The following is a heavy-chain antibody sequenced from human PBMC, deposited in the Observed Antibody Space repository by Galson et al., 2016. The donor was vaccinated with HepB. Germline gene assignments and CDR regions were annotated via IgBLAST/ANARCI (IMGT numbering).Heavy chain of an antibody. D-gene: IGHD6-13*01. J-gene: IGHJ4*02. V-gene: IGHV1-24*01. CDR2: FDPEDGEI. Sequence: SVKVSCKVSGYRLDELSIHWVRQSPEKGLEWMGGFDPEDGEIIYPQKFQGRVTMTEDTSTDTAYMELSSLTSQDTAVYYGATGASAALGDFDNWGQGTLVTVTS. CDR1: GYRLDELS. CDR3: ATGASAALGDFDN.